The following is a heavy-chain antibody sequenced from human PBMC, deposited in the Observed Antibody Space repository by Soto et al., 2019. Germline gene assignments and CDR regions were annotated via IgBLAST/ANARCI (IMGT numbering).Heavy chain of an antibody. V-gene: IGHV1-2*02. Sequence: ASVEVSCKASGYTFIGYYIHLVRQAPGQGLEWMGWINPNSGGTNYAQKFQGRVTMTRDTSISTAYMELSRLRSDDTAVYYCARDVSVSGDLGWFDSWGQGTLVTVSS. CDR2: INPNSGGT. CDR3: ARDVSVSGDLGWFDS. D-gene: IGHD2-21*02. CDR1: GYTFIGYY. J-gene: IGHJ5*01.